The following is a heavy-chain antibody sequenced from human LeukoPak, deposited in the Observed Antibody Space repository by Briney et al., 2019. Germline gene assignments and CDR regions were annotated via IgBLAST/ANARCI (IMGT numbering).Heavy chain of an antibody. CDR3: AREAPMAPFDY. J-gene: IGHJ4*02. CDR1: GFTSSSYG. V-gene: IGHV3-33*01. CDR2: IWYDGSNK. D-gene: IGHD2-8*01. Sequence: GGSLRLSCAASGFTSSSYGMHWVRQAPGKGLEWVAVIWYDGSNKYYADSVKGRFTISRDNSKNTLYLQMNSLRDEDTAVYYRAREAPMAPFDYWGQGALVTVSS.